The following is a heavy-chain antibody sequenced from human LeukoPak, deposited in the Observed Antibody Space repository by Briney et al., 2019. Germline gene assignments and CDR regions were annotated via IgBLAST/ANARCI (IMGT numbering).Heavy chain of an antibody. CDR3: AKDRSGSYYRYFQH. D-gene: IGHD1-26*01. Sequence: GGSLRLSCAASGFTFSSYGMHWVRQAPGKGLEWVAVISYDGSNKYYADSVKGRFTISRDNSKNTLYLRMNSLRAEDTAVYYCAKDRSGSYYRYFQHWGQGTLVTVSS. CDR1: GFTFSSYG. V-gene: IGHV3-30*18. CDR2: ISYDGSNK. J-gene: IGHJ1*01.